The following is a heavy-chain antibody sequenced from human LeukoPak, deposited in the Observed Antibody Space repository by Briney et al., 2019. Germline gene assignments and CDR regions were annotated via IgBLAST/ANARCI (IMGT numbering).Heavy chain of an antibody. D-gene: IGHD3-22*01. CDR3: ARNTYYYDSARVSGFDY. J-gene: IGHJ4*02. CDR2: INHSGST. CDR1: GGSFNGYY. V-gene: IGHV4-34*01. Sequence: SETLSLTCAVYGGSFNGYYWSWIRQPPGKGLEWIGEINHSGSTNYNPSLKSRVTISVDTSKNQFSLKLSSVTAADTAVYYCARNTYYYDSARVSGFDYWGQGTLVTVSS.